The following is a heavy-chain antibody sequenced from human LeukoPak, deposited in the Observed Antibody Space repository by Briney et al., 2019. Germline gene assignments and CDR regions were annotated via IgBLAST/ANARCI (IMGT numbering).Heavy chain of an antibody. D-gene: IGHD5-24*01. CDR1: GFTFSSYW. J-gene: IGHJ4*02. CDR3: ARMRDGYMGRYYFDY. CDR2: IKEDGRDK. V-gene: IGHV3-7*04. Sequence: PGGSLRLSCAASGFTFSSYWMRWVRQAPGKGLEWVANIKEDGRDKKYVDSVKGRFTTSRDNAKNSLYLQMNSLRAEDTAVYYCARMRDGYMGRYYFDYWGQGTLVTVSS.